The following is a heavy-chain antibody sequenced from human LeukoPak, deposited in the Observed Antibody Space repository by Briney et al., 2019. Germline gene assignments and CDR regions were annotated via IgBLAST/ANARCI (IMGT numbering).Heavy chain of an antibody. CDR3: AKRGVVIRVILVGFHKEAYYFDS. CDR2: ISGSGGTT. CDR1: GITLSNYG. V-gene: IGHV3-23*01. Sequence: GGSLRLSCAVSGITLSNYGMSWVRQAPGKGLEWVAGISGSGGTTNYADSVKGRFTISRDSPKNTLYLQMNSLRAEDTAVYFCAKRGVVIRVILVGFHKEAYYFDSWGQGALVTVSS. J-gene: IGHJ4*02. D-gene: IGHD3-22*01.